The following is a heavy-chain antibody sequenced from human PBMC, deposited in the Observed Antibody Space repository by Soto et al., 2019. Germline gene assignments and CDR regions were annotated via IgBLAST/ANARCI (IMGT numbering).Heavy chain of an antibody. CDR3: ARERVVTVPLDY. D-gene: IGHD2-2*01. CDR1: GYTCTSYG. J-gene: IGHJ4*02. V-gene: IGHV1-18*04. Sequence: GAPVKVSCKASGYTCTSYGISCVLRAPGQGLEWMGWISAYNGNTNYAQKLQGRVTMTTDTSTSTAYMELRSLRSDDTAVYYCARERVVTVPLDYWGQGTLVTVSS. CDR2: ISAYNGNT.